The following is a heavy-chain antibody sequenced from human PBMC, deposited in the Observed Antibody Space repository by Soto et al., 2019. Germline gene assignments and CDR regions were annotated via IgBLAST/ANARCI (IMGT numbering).Heavy chain of an antibody. Sequence: PGGSLRLSCAASGFTVSSNYMSWVRQAPGKGLEWVSVIYSGGSTYYADSVKGRFTISRDNSKNTLYLQMNSLRAEDTAVYYCATRYYDFWSGPPYYYGMDVWGQGTTVTVSS. V-gene: IGHV3-53*01. J-gene: IGHJ6*02. CDR2: IYSGGST. CDR3: ATRYYDFWSGPPYYYGMDV. D-gene: IGHD3-3*01. CDR1: GFTVSSNY.